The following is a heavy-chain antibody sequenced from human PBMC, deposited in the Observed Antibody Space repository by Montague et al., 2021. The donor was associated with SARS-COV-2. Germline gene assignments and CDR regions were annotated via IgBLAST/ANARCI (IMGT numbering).Heavy chain of an antibody. D-gene: IGHD2-2*01. CDR2: IYYSGST. CDR1: GGSISSGGYY. V-gene: IGHV4-31*03. Sequence: TLSLTCTVSGGSISSGGYYWSWIRQHPGKGLEWIGYIYYSGSTYYNPSLKSRVTISVDTPKNQFSLKLSSVTAADTAVYYCAREKRHYCSSTSCYDNYYYYYGMDVWGQGTTVTVSS. J-gene: IGHJ6*02. CDR3: AREKRHYCSSTSCYDNYYYYYGMDV.